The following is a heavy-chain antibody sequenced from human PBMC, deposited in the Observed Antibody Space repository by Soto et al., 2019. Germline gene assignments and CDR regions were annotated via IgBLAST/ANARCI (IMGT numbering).Heavy chain of an antibody. V-gene: IGHV4-4*02. D-gene: IGHD2-2*01. J-gene: IGHJ6*03. CDR2: IYHSGST. Sequence: SETLSLTCAVSSGSISSSNWWSWVRQPPGKGLEWIGEIYHSGSTNYNPSLKSRVTISVDKSKNQFSLKLSSVTAADTAVYYCARESPDDCSSTSCYERDYYYYMDVWGKGTTVTVSS. CDR1: SGSISSSNW. CDR3: ARESPDDCSSTSCYERDYYYYMDV.